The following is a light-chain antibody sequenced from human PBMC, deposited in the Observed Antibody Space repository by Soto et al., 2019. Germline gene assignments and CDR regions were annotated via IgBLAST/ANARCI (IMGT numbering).Light chain of an antibody. CDR1: ESVSSNY. V-gene: IGKV3-20*01. CDR2: GAS. J-gene: IGKJ3*01. CDR3: QQYGTSPFT. Sequence: EIVLTQSPGTLSLSPGEGATLSCRASESVSSNYLARYQQKPGQPPRLLIYGASSRATGIPDRFSGSGSGTDFTLIISRLEPEDFAVFYCQQYGTSPFTFGPGTKVDIK.